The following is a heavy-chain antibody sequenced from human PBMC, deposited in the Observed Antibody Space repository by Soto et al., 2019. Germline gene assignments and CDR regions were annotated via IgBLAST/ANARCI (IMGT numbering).Heavy chain of an antibody. Sequence: ASVKVSCKASGYTFTSYDINWVRQATGQGLEWMGWMNPNSGNTGYAQKFQGRVTMTRNTSISTAYMELSSLRSEDTAVYYCARKGSIAALALRGAFDPWGQGTLVTVSS. J-gene: IGHJ5*02. D-gene: IGHD6-6*01. CDR1: GYTFTSYD. CDR2: MNPNSGNT. V-gene: IGHV1-8*01. CDR3: ARKGSIAALALRGAFDP.